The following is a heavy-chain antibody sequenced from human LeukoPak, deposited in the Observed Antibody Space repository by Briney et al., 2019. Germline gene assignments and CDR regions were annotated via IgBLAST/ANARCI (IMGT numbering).Heavy chain of an antibody. Sequence: SETLSLTCTVSVGSISSYYWSWIRQPPGKGLEWVGYIYYSGSTNYNPSLKSRVTISVATSKNQCSLKLSSVTAAVTAVYYCARGRGCSGGSCYSNWFDPWGQGTLVTVSS. CDR2: IYYSGST. CDR3: ARGRGCSGGSCYSNWFDP. V-gene: IGHV4-59*01. J-gene: IGHJ5*02. CDR1: VGSISSYY. D-gene: IGHD2-15*01.